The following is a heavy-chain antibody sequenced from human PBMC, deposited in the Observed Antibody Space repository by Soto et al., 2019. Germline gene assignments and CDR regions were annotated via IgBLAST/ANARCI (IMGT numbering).Heavy chain of an antibody. Sequence: GGSLRLSCAASGFTFSSYAMHWVRQAPGKGLEWVAVISYDGSNKYYADSVKGRFTISRDNSKNTLYLQMNSLRAEDTAVYYCARDSGIVVVVPTYGMDVWGQGTTVTVS. J-gene: IGHJ6*02. V-gene: IGHV3-30-3*01. CDR3: ARDSGIVVVVPTYGMDV. D-gene: IGHD2-15*01. CDR2: ISYDGSNK. CDR1: GFTFSSYA.